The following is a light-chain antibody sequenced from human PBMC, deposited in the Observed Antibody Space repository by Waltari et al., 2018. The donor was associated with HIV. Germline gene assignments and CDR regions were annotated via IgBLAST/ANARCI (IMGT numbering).Light chain of an antibody. CDR3: ASFSRGLTLVV. J-gene: IGLJ2*01. CDR2: EVK. CDR1: ESDIGASDY. V-gene: IGLV2-14*01. Sequence: QSALTQPASVSGSPGQSITISCTGSESDIGASDYVPWYQKYPDRAPRLLIYEVKKRPSGVSSRFSGSKSANTASLTISGLQLEDEAEFYCASFSRGLTLVVFGGGTHVTVL.